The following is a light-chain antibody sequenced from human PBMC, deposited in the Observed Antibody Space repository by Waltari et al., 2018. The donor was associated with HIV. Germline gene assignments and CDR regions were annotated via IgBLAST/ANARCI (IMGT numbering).Light chain of an antibody. V-gene: IGKV3-11*01. CDR1: QSISSY. Sequence: VLTQSPVPLSLSPGDRATLPCRASQSISSYFAWYQQKPGQAPRLLLYAASNRASGIPARFSGSGSGTDFTLTISSLEPEDFAFYYCQQHSNWPLITFGPGTKVDVK. J-gene: IGKJ3*01. CDR3: QQHSNWPLIT. CDR2: AAS.